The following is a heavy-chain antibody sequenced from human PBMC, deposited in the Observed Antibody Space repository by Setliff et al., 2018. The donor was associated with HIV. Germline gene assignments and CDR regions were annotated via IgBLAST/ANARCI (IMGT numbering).Heavy chain of an antibody. V-gene: IGHV4-38-2*01. CDR2: IYYSGNT. J-gene: IGHJ4*02. Sequence: LSLTCAVSGFSINSGYYWGWIRQPPGKGLEWIGYIYYSGNTNYNPSLKSRVTISVDTSKNQFSLKLNSVTAEDTAVYYCARYFDSTDYWGQGTLVTVSS. CDR3: ARYFDSTDY. CDR1: GFSINSGYY. D-gene: IGHD3-9*01.